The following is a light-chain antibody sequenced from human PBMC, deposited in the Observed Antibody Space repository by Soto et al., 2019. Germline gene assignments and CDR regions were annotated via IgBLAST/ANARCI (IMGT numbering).Light chain of an antibody. V-gene: IGKV3-15*01. Sequence: EIVMTHSPATLSVSPGERATLSCRASQSVSSNLAWYQQKPGQAPRLLIYGASTRATGIPARFSGSGSGTEFTLTISSLQSEDCAVYYCQQYNNWPRTFGQGTKVDIK. CDR1: QSVSSN. J-gene: IGKJ1*01. CDR2: GAS. CDR3: QQYNNWPRT.